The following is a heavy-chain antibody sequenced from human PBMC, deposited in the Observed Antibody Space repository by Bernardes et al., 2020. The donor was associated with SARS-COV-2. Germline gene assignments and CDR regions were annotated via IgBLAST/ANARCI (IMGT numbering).Heavy chain of an antibody. CDR1: GFTFRSYT. D-gene: IGHD1-26*01. V-gene: IGHV3-23*01. Sequence: SGFTFRSYTMNWVRQPPGKRLEYFSTITDSGDTTYYAHSVKGRFTISRDNSKNRMYLQMNSLRAEDTAVYFCAKRRVEWELLHYFDYWGQGALVTVSS. CDR3: AKRRVEWELLHYFDY. J-gene: IGHJ4*02. CDR2: ITDSGDTT.